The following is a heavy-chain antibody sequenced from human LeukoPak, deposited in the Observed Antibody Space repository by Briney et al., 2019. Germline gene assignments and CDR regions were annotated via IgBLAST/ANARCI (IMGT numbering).Heavy chain of an antibody. Sequence: GGSLRLSCVASGFTVSSNYMNWVRQAPGKGLEWVSALYSGGSTKYAESVKGRFTISRDNSENTLYLQMNSLRVEDTAMYFCARDPPRGFGNAFDIWGQGTMVTVSP. CDR1: GFTVSSNY. V-gene: IGHV3-53*01. CDR3: ARDPPRGFGNAFDI. J-gene: IGHJ3*02. CDR2: LYSGGST. D-gene: IGHD2-15*01.